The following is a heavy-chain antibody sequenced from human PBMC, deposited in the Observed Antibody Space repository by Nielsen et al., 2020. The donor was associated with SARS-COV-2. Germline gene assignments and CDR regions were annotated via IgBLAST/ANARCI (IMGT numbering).Heavy chain of an antibody. CDR2: INYSGST. Sequence: SETLSLTCTVSGGSISGHYWSWIRQPPGKGLEWIGYINYSGSTNYNPSLKSRVTISVDTPKNQFSLKLRSVTAADTAVYYCAGSEEIVVVPAAIIWGQGTLVTVSS. J-gene: IGHJ4*02. CDR3: AGSEEIVVVPAAII. CDR1: GGSISGHY. V-gene: IGHV4-59*11. D-gene: IGHD2-2*02.